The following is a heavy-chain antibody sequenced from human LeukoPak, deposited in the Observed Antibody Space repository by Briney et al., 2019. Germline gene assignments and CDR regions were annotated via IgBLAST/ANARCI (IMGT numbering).Heavy chain of an antibody. Sequence: GGSLRLSCAASGFTFSGYFMNWVPQAPGKGLDWVANINQDGSEKYYVDSVKGRFTISRDNAKNSVYLQMNSLRAEDTAAYYCARDVDYYYGMDVWGQGTTVTVSS. CDR1: GFTFSGYF. CDR2: INQDGSEK. CDR3: ARDVDYYYGMDV. V-gene: IGHV3-7*04. J-gene: IGHJ6*02.